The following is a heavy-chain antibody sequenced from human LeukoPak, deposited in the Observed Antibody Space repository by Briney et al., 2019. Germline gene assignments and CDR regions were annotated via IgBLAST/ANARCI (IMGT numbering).Heavy chain of an antibody. D-gene: IGHD6-13*01. CDR1: GYTFTGYY. V-gene: IGHV1-2*02. J-gene: IGHJ4*02. CDR2: INPNSGGT. Sequence: ASVKVSCKASGYTFTGYYMHWVRQAPGQGLEWMGWINPNSGGTNYAQRFQGRVTMTRDTSISPAYMGLSRLRSDDTAVYYCARALIAAAGLFDYWGQGTLVTVSS. CDR3: ARALIAAAGLFDY.